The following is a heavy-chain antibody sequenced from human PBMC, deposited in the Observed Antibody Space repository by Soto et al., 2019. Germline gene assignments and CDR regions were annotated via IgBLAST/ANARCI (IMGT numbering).Heavy chain of an antibody. CDR3: ATRDYDILTGYLHI. Sequence: QAHLVQSGAEVRKPGASVKVSCQALEHTSTIYYIHWVRQAQGQGLEWMGWINADSGDTTYAEDFRGRVTFTRDTSTSTFHMELSRLRLDDTAMYFCATRDYDILTGYLHIWGKGTLITVSS. D-gene: IGHD3-9*01. CDR1: EHTSTIYY. J-gene: IGHJ1*01. CDR2: INADSGDT. V-gene: IGHV1-2*02.